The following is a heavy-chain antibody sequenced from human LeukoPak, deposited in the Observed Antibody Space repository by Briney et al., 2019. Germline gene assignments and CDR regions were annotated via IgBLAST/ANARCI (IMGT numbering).Heavy chain of an antibody. CDR3: AKIDYDSSAYRTFDY. CDR2: LSGSGNNT. CDR1: GFTVSSMY. D-gene: IGHD3-22*01. J-gene: IGHJ4*02. Sequence: PGGSQRLSCAASGFTVSSMYMSWVRQAPGKGLEWVSALSGSGNNTYYADSVKGRFTISRDNSKNTLYLQMNSLRAEDTAVYYCAKIDYDSSAYRTFDYWGQGTLVTVSS. V-gene: IGHV3-23*01.